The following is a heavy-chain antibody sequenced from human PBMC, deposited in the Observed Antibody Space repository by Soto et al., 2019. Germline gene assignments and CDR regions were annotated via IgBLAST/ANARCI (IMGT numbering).Heavy chain of an antibody. J-gene: IGHJ2*01. CDR1: GYTFTSYY. D-gene: IGHD6-19*01. V-gene: IGHV1-46*01. CDR3: ARASIAVAGCCYFDL. Sequence: ASVKVSCKASGYTFTSYYMHGVRQAPGRGLEWMGIINPSGGRTSYAQKFQGRVTMTRDTSTSTVYMEPSSLRSEDTAVYYCARASIAVAGCCYFDLWGRGTLVTVSS. CDR2: INPSGGRT.